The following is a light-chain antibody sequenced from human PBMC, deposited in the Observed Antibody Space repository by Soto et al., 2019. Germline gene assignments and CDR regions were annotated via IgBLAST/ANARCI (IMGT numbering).Light chain of an antibody. CDR3: QQYNNWPFT. CDR1: QTVNSN. CDR2: GAS. V-gene: IGKV3-15*01. Sequence: IVMTQSPATLSVSPGERAPLSCRASQTVNSNLAWYQQKPGQAPRLLIYGASTRATGIPARFSGSGSGTEFTLTISSLQSEDFAVYYCQQYNNWPFTFGPGTKVDIK. J-gene: IGKJ3*01.